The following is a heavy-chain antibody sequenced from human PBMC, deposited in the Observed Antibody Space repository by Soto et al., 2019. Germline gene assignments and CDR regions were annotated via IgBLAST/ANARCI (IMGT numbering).Heavy chain of an antibody. CDR2: IGTAGDT. V-gene: IGHV3-13*04. Sequence: EVQLVESGGGLVQPGGSLRLSCAASGFTFSSYDMHWVRQATGKGLEWVSAIGTAGDTYYPGSVKGRFTISRENAKNSLYLQLNSLRAGDTAVYYCARAIPTYSSSWYFYYYGMDVWGQGTTVTVSS. J-gene: IGHJ6*02. D-gene: IGHD6-13*01. CDR1: GFTFSSYD. CDR3: ARAIPTYSSSWYFYYYGMDV.